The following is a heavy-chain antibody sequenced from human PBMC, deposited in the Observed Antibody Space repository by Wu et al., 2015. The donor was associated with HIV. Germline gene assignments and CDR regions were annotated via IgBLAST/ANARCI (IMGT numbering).Heavy chain of an antibody. V-gene: IGHV1-69*05. J-gene: IGHJ4*02. CDR1: GGTFSSYA. D-gene: IGHD1-26*01. Sequence: QVQLVQSGAEVKKPGSSVKVSCKASGGTFSSYAISWVRQAPGQGLEWMGRIIPIFGTANYAQKFQGRVTMTRDTSISTAYMELSRLRSDDTAVYYCARDFSGSYTWWFDYWGQGTLVTVSS. CDR2: IIPIFGTA. CDR3: ARDFSGSYTWWFDY.